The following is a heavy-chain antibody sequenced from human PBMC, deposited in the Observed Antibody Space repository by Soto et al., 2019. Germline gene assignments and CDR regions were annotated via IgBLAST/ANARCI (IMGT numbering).Heavy chain of an antibody. J-gene: IGHJ4*02. Sequence: SETLSLTCTVSRVSVSSRCYSWSWIRLPPGKGLEWIGYIHDSGSTTYNPSLKSRVTISVDTSKNQFSLKLNSVTSADTAVYYCARAKVVAYRYDTSGYYTTFDFWGQGALVTVSS. D-gene: IGHD3-22*01. CDR3: ARAKVVAYRYDTSGYYTTFDF. CDR2: IHDSGST. CDR1: RVSVSSRCYS. V-gene: IGHV4-61*01.